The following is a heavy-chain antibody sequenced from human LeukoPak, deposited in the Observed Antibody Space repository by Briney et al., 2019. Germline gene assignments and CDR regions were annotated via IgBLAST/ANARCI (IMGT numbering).Heavy chain of an antibody. V-gene: IGHV1-69*13. CDR1: GGTFSSYA. CDR3: SXXXXXYASGSPNWFDP. J-gene: IGHJ5*02. D-gene: IGHD3-10*01. CDR2: IIPIFGTA. Sequence: SVKVSCKASGGTFSSYAISWVRQAPGQGLEWMGGIIPIFGTANYAQKFQGRVTITADESTTTAYMELSSLRSEDTAVYYFSXXXXXYASGSPNWFDPWGQGTLVTVSS.